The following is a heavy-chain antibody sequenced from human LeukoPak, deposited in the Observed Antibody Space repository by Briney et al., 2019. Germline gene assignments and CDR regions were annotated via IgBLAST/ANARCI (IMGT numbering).Heavy chain of an antibody. J-gene: IGHJ4*02. CDR2: MNPNSGNT. CDR1: GYTFTGYD. CDR3: ARSGYALKRAYYFDY. D-gene: IGHD5-12*01. Sequence: ASVKVSCKASGYTFTGYDINWVRQATGQGLEWMGWMNPNSGNTGYAQKFQGRVTMTRNTSISTAYMELSSLRSEDTAVYYCARSGYALKRAYYFDYWGQGTLVTVSS. V-gene: IGHV1-8*01.